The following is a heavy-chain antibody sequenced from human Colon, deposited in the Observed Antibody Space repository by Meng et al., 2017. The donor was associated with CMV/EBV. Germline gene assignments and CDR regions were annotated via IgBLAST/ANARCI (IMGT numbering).Heavy chain of an antibody. J-gene: IGHJ4*02. CDR2: IIPMLGMA. V-gene: IGHV1-69*02. CDR1: GYTFTGYY. CDR3: ATSEEMASAGTFDN. D-gene: IGHD5-24*01. Sequence: SVKVSCKASGYTFTGYYMHWVRQAPGQGREWMGRIIPMLGMARYAQKFQGRVTISADKATSTAFMDLSSLRSDDTAMYYCATSEEMASAGTFDNWGQGTLVTVSS.